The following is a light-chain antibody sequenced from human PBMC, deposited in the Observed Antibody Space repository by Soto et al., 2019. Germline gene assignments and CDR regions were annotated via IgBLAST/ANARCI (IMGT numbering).Light chain of an antibody. CDR2: AAS. CDR3: QQYNRWPFP. Sequence: EIVMTQSPATLSVSPGVGATLSCRANQPVSSHLAWYQHKPGQAPRLLIHAASTRAPGVPVRFSGSGSGTEFTLTISSLQSEDFAVYYCQQYNRWPFPFGQGTKLEIK. J-gene: IGKJ2*01. CDR1: QPVSSH. V-gene: IGKV3-15*01.